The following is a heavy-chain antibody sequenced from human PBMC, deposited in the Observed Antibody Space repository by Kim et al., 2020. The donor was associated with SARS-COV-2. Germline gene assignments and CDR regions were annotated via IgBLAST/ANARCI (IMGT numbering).Heavy chain of an antibody. D-gene: IGHD3-10*01. CDR2: ISAYNGNT. CDR3: ARDGPGKYVLPRGSLLDY. J-gene: IGHJ4*02. V-gene: IGHV1-18*01. CDR1: GYTFTSYG. Sequence: ASVKVSCKASGYTFTSYGISWVRQAPGQGLEWMGWISAYNGNTNYAQKLQGRVTMTTDTSTSTAYMELRSLRSDDTAVYYCARDGPGKYVLPRGSLLDYWGQGTLVTVSS.